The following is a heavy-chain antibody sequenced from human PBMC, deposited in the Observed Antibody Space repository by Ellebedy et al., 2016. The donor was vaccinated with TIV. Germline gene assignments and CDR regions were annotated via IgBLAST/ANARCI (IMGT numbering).Heavy chain of an antibody. V-gene: IGHV3-74*01. CDR3: ARDTYNWNGPFDY. J-gene: IGHJ4*02. Sequence: PGGSLRLSCAASGFTFSSSWVHWVRQVPGKGLVWVARINVDGSNIGYADSVKGRLTISRDNAKSTLYLQMNSLRAEDTAVYYYARDTYNWNGPFDYWGQGTLVTVSS. D-gene: IGHD1-20*01. CDR2: INVDGSNI. CDR1: GFTFSSSW.